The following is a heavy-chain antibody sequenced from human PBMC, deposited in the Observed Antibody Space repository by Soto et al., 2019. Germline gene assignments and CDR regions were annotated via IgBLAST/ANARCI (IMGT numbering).Heavy chain of an antibody. V-gene: IGHV3-49*03. CDR2: IRSKAYGGTT. D-gene: IGHD1-1*01. J-gene: IGHJ4*02. CDR1: GFTFGDYA. CDR3: ARGHWNFASDY. Sequence: GGSLRLSCTASGFTFGDYAMSWFRQAPGKGLEWVGFIRSKAYGGTTEYAASVKGRFTISRDDSKSIAYLQMNSLKTEDTAVYYCARGHWNFASDYWGQGTLVTVSS.